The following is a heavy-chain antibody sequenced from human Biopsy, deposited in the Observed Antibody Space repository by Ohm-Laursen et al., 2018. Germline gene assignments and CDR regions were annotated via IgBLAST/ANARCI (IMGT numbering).Heavy chain of an antibody. V-gene: IGHV4-61*03. CDR2: IYDRGSTA. Sequence: SQTLSLTWTVSGDSVSSGSFYWTWIRQPPGQGLEYIGYIYDRGSTANYNPSLESRVTISVDRSKNHFSLELSSVTAADTAVYYCARVGVGAPSIDYFDSWGQGALVTVSS. D-gene: IGHD1-26*01. CDR1: GDSVSSGSFY. J-gene: IGHJ4*02. CDR3: ARVGVGAPSIDYFDS.